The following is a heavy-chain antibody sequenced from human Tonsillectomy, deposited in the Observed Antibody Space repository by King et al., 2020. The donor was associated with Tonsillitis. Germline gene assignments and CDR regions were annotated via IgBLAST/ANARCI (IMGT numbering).Heavy chain of an antibody. CDR2: INSDNGDT. D-gene: IGHD1-26*01. J-gene: IGHJ5*02. Sequence: QLVQSGAEVKKPGASVKISCKAAGYTYSSDTLQWVRQAPGQRHEWKGWINSDNGDTKYSLRLQGRVTITWDTSASTAYMEMRSLRFEDTAVYYCATARWAAIRASWGQRTLV. CDR3: ATARWAAIRAS. CDR1: GYTYSSDT. V-gene: IGHV1-3*01.